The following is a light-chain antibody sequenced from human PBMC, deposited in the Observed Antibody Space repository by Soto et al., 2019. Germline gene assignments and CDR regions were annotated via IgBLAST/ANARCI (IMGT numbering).Light chain of an antibody. CDR1: QDIGNY. CDR2: DAS. V-gene: IGKV1-33*01. Sequence: PSSLSASLGDRVTITCQASQDIGNYLNWYQQRPGKAPKLLILDASSLDTGVPSRFSGSGSGTDFTFTISSLQSEDIATYYCQQYYNVPITFGQGTRLEI. CDR3: QQYYNVPIT. J-gene: IGKJ5*01.